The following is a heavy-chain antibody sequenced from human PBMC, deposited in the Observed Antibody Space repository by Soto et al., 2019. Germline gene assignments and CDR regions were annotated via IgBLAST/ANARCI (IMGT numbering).Heavy chain of an antibody. J-gene: IGHJ4*02. D-gene: IGHD2-2*01. CDR3: ARKSAADDY. Sequence: QVQLQESGPGLVKPSETLSLTCTVSGGSVSSGSYYWSWIRQPPGKGLEWIGYIYYSGSTNYNPSLQSRVTISVDTSQTQFSLKLSSVTAADTAVYYCARKSAADDYWGQGTLVTVSS. CDR1: GGSVSSGSYY. V-gene: IGHV4-61*01. CDR2: IYYSGST.